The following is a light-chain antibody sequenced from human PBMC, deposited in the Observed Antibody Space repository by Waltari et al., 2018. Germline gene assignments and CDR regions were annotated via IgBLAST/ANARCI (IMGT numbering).Light chain of an antibody. CDR3: QQSYSTLLKT. CDR2: AAS. J-gene: IGKJ1*01. CDR1: QSISSY. Sequence: DLQMTQSPSSLSASVGDRVTITCRASQSISSYLNWYQQKPGKAPKLLIYAASSLQSGVPSRFSGSGSGTDFTLTISSLQPEDFATYYCQQSYSTLLKTFGQGTKVEIK. V-gene: IGKV1-39*01.